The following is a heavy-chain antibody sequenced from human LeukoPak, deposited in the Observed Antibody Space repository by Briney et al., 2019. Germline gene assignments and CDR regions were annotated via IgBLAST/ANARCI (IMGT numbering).Heavy chain of an antibody. J-gene: IGHJ4*02. V-gene: IGHV1-18*01. CDR3: ARVGSSGWSYYFDY. CDR2: ISAYNGNT. CDR1: GYTFTSYG. Sequence: GASVKVSCKASGYTFTSYGISWVRQAPGQGLEWMGWISAYNGNTNYAQKFQGRVTMTRDTSTSTVYMELSSLRSEDTAVYYCARVGSSGWSYYFDYWGQGTLVTVSS. D-gene: IGHD6-19*01.